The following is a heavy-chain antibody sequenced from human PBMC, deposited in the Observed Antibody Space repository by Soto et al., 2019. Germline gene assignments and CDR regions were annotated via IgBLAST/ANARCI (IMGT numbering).Heavy chain of an antibody. CDR3: ARSVAVPGAHIHY. Sequence: SETLSLTCSASGGSISGSYWSWIRQSPGKGLEWLGYVYYTGSTNYSPSLRSRVSISVDTSKNEFSLRLSSVTAADTAVYFCARSVAVPGAHIHYWGQGTQVTVS. CDR1: GGSISGSY. D-gene: IGHD6-19*01. J-gene: IGHJ4*02. CDR2: VYYTGST. V-gene: IGHV4-59*01.